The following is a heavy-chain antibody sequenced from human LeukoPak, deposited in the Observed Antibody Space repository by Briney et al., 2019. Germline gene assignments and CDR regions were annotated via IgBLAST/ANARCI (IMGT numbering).Heavy chain of an antibody. CDR1: GFTVSSNY. J-gene: IGHJ6*02. CDR3: ARDHPGSYGMDV. CDR2: IYSGGST. V-gene: IGHV3-66*01. Sequence: GGSLRLSCAASGFTVSSNYMSWVRQAPGKGLEWVSVIYSGGSTYYADSVKGRFTISRDNSKNTLYLQMNSLRAEDTAVYYCARDHPGSYGMDVWGQGTTVTVSS.